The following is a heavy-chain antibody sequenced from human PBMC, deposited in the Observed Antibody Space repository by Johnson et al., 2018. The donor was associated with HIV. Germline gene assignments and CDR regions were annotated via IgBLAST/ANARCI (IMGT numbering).Heavy chain of an antibody. CDR3: AREASGSLDAFDI. D-gene: IGHD1-26*01. CDR1: GFTFSSYA. CDR2: ISSNGGST. J-gene: IGHJ3*02. Sequence: VQLVESGGGVVQPGRSLRLSCAASGFTFSSYAMHWVRQAPGKGLEYVSAISSNGGSTYYANSVKGRFTISRDNSKNTLYLQMGSLRAEDMAVYYCAREASGSLDAFDIWGQGTMVTVSS. V-gene: IGHV3-64*01.